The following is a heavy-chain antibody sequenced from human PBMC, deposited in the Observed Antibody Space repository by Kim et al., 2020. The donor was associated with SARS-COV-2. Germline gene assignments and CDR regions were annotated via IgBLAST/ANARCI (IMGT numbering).Heavy chain of an antibody. V-gene: IGHV4-39*01. Sequence: NPSRKSRVTISVDTSKNQFSLKLSSVTAADTAVYYCARRPGSSGYYPPDYWGQGTLVTVSS. D-gene: IGHD3-22*01. J-gene: IGHJ4*02. CDR3: ARRPGSSGYYPPDY.